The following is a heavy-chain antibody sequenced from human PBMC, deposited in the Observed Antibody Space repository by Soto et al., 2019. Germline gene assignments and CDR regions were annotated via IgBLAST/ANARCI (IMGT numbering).Heavy chain of an antibody. CDR3: VRGGYMHACDI. V-gene: IGHV3-74*01. D-gene: IGHD6-13*01. J-gene: IGHJ3*02. Sequence: EVQLVESGGGLVQPGGSLRLSCAASGFTFSSYWMYWVRQAPGKGLEWVSHMNNDGSYTIYAESVKGRFPFSRDNAKNTLYLQMNSLRADDTAVYYCVRGGYMHACDIWGQGTMVTVSS. CDR1: GFTFSSYW. CDR2: MNNDGSYT.